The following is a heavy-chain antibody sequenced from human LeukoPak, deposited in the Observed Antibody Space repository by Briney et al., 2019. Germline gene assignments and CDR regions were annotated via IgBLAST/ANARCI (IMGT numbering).Heavy chain of an antibody. CDR1: GFTFSSCP. CDR2: ITSSGSA. CDR3: AKYTSRWDEDY. Sequence: GGSLRLSCAASGFTFSSCPMTWVRQAPGKGLEWVSAITSSGSAYYADSVKGRFTISRDNSKNTLYLQMNSLRAEDTAVYYCAKYTSRWDEDYWGQGSLVTVSS. V-gene: IGHV3-23*01. J-gene: IGHJ4*02. D-gene: IGHD6-13*01.